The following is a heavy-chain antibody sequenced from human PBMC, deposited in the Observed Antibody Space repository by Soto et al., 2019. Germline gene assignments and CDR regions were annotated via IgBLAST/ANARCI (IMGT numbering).Heavy chain of an antibody. CDR1: GFSFGSYA. Sequence: GGSLRLSCAASGFSFGSYALSWVRQAPGKGLEWVSTISGSDGKTFYADAVRGRFSISRDTSQNTLYLQMNSLRADDTAIYYCARWSYLDYWGQGTRVTVSS. J-gene: IGHJ4*02. CDR2: ISGSDGKT. V-gene: IGHV3-23*01. CDR3: ARWSYLDY. D-gene: IGHD3-3*01.